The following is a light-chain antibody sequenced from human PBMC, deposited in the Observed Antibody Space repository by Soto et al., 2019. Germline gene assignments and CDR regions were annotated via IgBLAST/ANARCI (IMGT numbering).Light chain of an antibody. CDR1: QSINNW. CDR2: DAS. CDR3: QQYNSYSGT. Sequence: DIPITQSPSTLSASVGDKVTITCRASQSINNWLAWYQQKPGKVPKLLIYDASSLESGVPSRFSGSGSGTEFTLTISSLQPDDFATYYCQQYNSYSGTFGQGTKVDIK. V-gene: IGKV1-5*01. J-gene: IGKJ1*01.